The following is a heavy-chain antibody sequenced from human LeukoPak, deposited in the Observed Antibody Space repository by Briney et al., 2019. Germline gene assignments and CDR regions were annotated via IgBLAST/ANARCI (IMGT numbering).Heavy chain of an antibody. CDR2: IYYSGST. CDR1: GGSHSSYY. CDR3: ARRSNGFDY. J-gene: IGHJ4*02. D-gene: IGHD4-11*01. Sequence: SETLSLTCTVSGGSHSSYYWSWIRQPPGRGLEWIGYIYYSGSTNYNPSLKSRVTISVDPSKNQFSLKLSSVTAADTAVYYCARRSNGFDYWGQGTLVTVSS. V-gene: IGHV4-59*01.